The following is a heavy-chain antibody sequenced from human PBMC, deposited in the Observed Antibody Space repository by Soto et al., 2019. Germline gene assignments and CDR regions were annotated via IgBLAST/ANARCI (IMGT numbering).Heavy chain of an antibody. Sequence: QVQLVESGGVVVQPGRSLRLSCAASGFTFSSYGMHWVRQAPGKGLGWVAVISYDGSNKYYADSVKGRFTISRDNSKKTLYLQMNSLRAEDTAVYYCAKDRRPNYYYGMDVWGQGTTVTVSS. D-gene: IGHD6-25*01. V-gene: IGHV3-30*18. CDR3: AKDRRPNYYYGMDV. J-gene: IGHJ6*02. CDR2: ISYDGSNK. CDR1: GFTFSSYG.